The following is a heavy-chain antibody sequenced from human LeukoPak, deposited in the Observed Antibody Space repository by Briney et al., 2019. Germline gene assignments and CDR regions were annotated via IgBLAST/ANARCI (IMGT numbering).Heavy chain of an antibody. V-gene: IGHV3-74*01. CDR2: IKNDGSRT. CDR1: GVTFSRYW. D-gene: IGHD5-18*01. CDR3: VRLRWDTAMGFDY. J-gene: IGHJ4*02. Sequence: QTGGSLRLSCAASGVTFSRYWMHWVRQAPGKGLVWVSRIKNDGSRTTYADAVKGRFTISRDNAKNTLYLQMNSLRAEDTAVYYCVRLRWDTAMGFDYWGPGSLVTVSS.